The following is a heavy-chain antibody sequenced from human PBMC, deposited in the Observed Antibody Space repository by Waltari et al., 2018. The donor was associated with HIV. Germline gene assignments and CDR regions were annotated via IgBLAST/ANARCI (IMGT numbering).Heavy chain of an antibody. V-gene: IGHV3-21*01. Sequence: EVHLVESGGGLVKRGGSLRLSCAASGSSFSSYSMNWVRQAPGKGLEWVSSISSSSNFIYYADSVKGRFTISRDNAKNSLYLQMNSLRAEDTAVYYCARDGGSPPNRWFDPWGQGTLVTVSS. CDR3: ARDGGSPPNRWFDP. CDR2: ISSSSNFI. D-gene: IGHD1-26*01. CDR1: GSSFSSYS. J-gene: IGHJ5*02.